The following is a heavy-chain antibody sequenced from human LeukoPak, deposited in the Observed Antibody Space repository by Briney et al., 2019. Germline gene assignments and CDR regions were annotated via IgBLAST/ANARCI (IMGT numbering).Heavy chain of an antibody. CDR3: AKDFVAWELNAFDI. D-gene: IGHD1-26*01. J-gene: IGHJ3*02. V-gene: IGHV3-23*01. CDR1: GVTFSSYA. CDR2: ISGSGVSI. Sequence: GGSLRLSCAASGVTFSSYAMSWVRQAPGKGLEWVSGISGSGVSIYYADSVKGRFTISRDNSKNALYLQMNSLRAEDTAVYYCAKDFVAWELNAFDIWGQGTMVTVSS.